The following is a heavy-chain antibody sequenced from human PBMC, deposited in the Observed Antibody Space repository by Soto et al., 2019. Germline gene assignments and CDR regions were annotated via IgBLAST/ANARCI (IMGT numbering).Heavy chain of an antibody. Sequence: QVQLVQSGAEVKKPGSSVKVSCKASGGTFSSYAISCVRQAPGQGLEWMGGIIPIFGTANYGQKFQGRVTITADKSTSTDYMELSSLRSEDAAVYYCACRPPVTSFGVVTGDWFDPWGQGTLVTVSS. CDR2: IIPIFGTA. V-gene: IGHV1-69*06. CDR3: ACRPPVTSFGVVTGDWFDP. J-gene: IGHJ5*02. D-gene: IGHD3-3*01. CDR1: GGTFSSYA.